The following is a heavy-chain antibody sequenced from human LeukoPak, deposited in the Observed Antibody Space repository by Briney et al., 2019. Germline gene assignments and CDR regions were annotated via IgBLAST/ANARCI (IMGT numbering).Heavy chain of an antibody. CDR3: ARHFTGRTWFDP. Sequence: GGSLRLSCAASGFTFNNYAMSWVRQAPGKGPEWLSAISGSGGSTTDADSVKGRFTTSRDNSKSTLYLQMNSLRAEDTAIYYCARHFTGRTWFDPWGQGTLVTVSS. V-gene: IGHV3-23*01. D-gene: IGHD1/OR15-1a*01. CDR1: GFTFNNYA. CDR2: ISGSGGST. J-gene: IGHJ5*02.